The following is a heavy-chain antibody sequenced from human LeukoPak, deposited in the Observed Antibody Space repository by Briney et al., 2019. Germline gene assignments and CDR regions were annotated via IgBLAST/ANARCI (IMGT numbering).Heavy chain of an antibody. CDR2: IYPGDSDT. Sequence: GESLKISCKGSGYSFTGYWIGWVRQMPGKGLEWMGIIYPGDSDTRYSPSFQGQVTISADKSISTAYLQWSSLKASDTARYYCARRTTNYYYDSSGYSFDYWGQGTLVTVSS. J-gene: IGHJ4*02. V-gene: IGHV5-51*01. CDR3: ARRTTNYYYDSSGYSFDY. CDR1: GYSFTGYW. D-gene: IGHD3-22*01.